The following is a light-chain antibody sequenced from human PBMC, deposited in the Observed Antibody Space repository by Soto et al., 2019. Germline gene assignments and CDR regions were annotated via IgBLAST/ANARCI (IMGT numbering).Light chain of an antibody. V-gene: IGKV3-15*01. CDR2: GAF. CDR1: HSVSSN. J-gene: IGKJ1*01. Sequence: EIVMTHSEVTLSVSPGEMVILSCGASHSVSSNLAWYQQKPGQAPSLLIYGAFTRATGIPARFSGTGSGTEFTLTISSLQSEDFALYYCQQYNDSPLTFGQGTKVDTK. CDR3: QQYNDSPLT.